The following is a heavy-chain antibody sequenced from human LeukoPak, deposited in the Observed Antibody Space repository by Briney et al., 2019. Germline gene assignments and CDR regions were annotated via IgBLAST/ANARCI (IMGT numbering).Heavy chain of an antibody. Sequence: GASVKLSCKASGYTFNAYSIHWVRQAPGQRFEWMGWIDADNGDTSYSQNLQGRITITRDTSARTVYMELTSLRSADTAAYYCARGSTSDWPLDHWGQGTLLTISP. CDR3: ARGSTSDWPLDH. J-gene: IGHJ4*02. V-gene: IGHV1-3*01. CDR2: IDADNGDT. D-gene: IGHD6-19*01. CDR1: GYTFNAYS.